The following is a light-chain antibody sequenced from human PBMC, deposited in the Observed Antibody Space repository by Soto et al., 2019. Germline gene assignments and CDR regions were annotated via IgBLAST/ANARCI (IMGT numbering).Light chain of an antibody. Sequence: DIQLTQSPSFLSASVGDRVTITCRASQDISSYLAWYQQRPWKVPRFLTHSASTLQSGVPSRFSATGSGTTVTLTISSLQPEDIATYYCQQLNRFPRTFGQGTKVEV. V-gene: IGKV1-9*01. CDR2: SAS. J-gene: IGKJ1*01. CDR3: QQLNRFPRT. CDR1: QDISSY.